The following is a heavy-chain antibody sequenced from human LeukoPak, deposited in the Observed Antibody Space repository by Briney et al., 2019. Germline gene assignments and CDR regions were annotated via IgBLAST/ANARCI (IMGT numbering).Heavy chain of an antibody. CDR2: IYSGGST. CDR1: GFTVSSNH. CDR3: ARRVAVYWYFDL. Sequence: GGSLRLSCAASGFTVSSNHMSWVRQAPGKGLEWVSVIYSGGSTYYADSVKGRFTISRDNSKNTLYLQMNSLRAEDTAVYYCARRVAVYWYFDLWGRGTLVTVSS. V-gene: IGHV3-66*01. D-gene: IGHD6-19*01. J-gene: IGHJ2*01.